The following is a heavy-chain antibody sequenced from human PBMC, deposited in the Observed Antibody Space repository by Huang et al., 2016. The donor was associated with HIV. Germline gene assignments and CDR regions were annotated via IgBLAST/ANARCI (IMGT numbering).Heavy chain of an antibody. D-gene: IGHD6-19*01. V-gene: IGHV1-18*04. CDR1: GYNFKTHA. CDR3: ARRVGSGWYGEIDY. J-gene: IGHJ4*02. Sequence: QVQLLQSGAEVKKPGASVKISCKTYGYNFKTHAVSWERQTPGQGLEWMGGVSGYNSYTTYSQRLQGRVTMTTDTSTNTVYMELRSLRSDDTAVYYCARRVGSGWYGEIDYWGQGTLVTVSS. CDR2: VSGYNSYT.